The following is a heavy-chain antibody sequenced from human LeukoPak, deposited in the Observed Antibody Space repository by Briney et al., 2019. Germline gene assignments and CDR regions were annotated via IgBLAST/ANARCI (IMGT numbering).Heavy chain of an antibody. Sequence: GGSLRLSCAASGFTFSNAWMSWVRQAPGKGLEWVGRIKSKTDGGTTDYAAPVKGRFTISRDDSKNTLYLQMNSLKTEDTAVYYCTTVLRFLEWLSAPHIWGQGTMVTVSS. CDR1: GFTFSNAW. J-gene: IGHJ3*02. D-gene: IGHD3-3*01. CDR3: TTVLRFLEWLSAPHI. CDR2: IKSKTDGGTT. V-gene: IGHV3-15*01.